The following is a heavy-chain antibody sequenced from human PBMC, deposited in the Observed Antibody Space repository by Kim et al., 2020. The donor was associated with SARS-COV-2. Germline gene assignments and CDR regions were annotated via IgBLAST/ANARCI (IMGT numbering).Heavy chain of an antibody. CDR3: ARDLHCSSTSCRLQYYYYGMDV. D-gene: IGHD2-2*01. V-gene: IGHV3-30*04. J-gene: IGHJ6*02. CDR2: ISYDGSNK. CDR1: GFTFSSYA. Sequence: GGSLRLSCAASGFTFSSYAMHWVRQAPGKGLEWVAVISYDGSNKYYADSVKGRFTISRDNSKNTLYLQMNSLRAEDTAVYYCARDLHCSSTSCRLQYYYYGMDVWGQGTTVTVSS.